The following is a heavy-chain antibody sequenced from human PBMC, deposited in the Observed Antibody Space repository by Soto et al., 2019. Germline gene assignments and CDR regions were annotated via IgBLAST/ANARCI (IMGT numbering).Heavy chain of an antibody. Sequence: SQTLSLTXAISGDSVSSNSAAWNWIRLSPSRGLEWLARTYYRSRWYNDYAVSVRSRITVNPDTSKNQFSLQLTSVTPEDTAVYYCAGTTSHQWYYMDVWGKGTTVTSP. J-gene: IGHJ6*03. CDR3: AGTTSHQWYYMDV. V-gene: IGHV6-1*01. CDR2: TYYRSRWYN. CDR1: GDSVSSNSAA. D-gene: IGHD1-7*01.